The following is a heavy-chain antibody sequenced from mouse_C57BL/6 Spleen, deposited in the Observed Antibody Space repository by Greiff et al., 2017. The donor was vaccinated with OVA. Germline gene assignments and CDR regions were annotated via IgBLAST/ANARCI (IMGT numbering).Heavy chain of an antibody. CDR2: ISSGSSTI. J-gene: IGHJ1*03. Sequence: EVQVVESGGGLVKPGGSLKLSCAASGFTFSDYGMHWVRQAPEKGLEWVAYISSGSSTIYYADTVKGRFTISRDNAKNTLFLQMTSLRSEDTAMYYCARGDYYDYDWYFDGWGTGTTVTVAA. CDR3: ARGDYYDYDWYFDG. V-gene: IGHV5-17*01. CDR1: GFTFSDYG. D-gene: IGHD2-4*01.